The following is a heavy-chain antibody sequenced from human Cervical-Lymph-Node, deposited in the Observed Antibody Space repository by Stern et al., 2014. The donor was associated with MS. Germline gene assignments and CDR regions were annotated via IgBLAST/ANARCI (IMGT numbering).Heavy chain of an antibody. V-gene: IGHV1-69*01. J-gene: IGHJ6*02. CDR3: ARDNDDNGMDV. CDR1: GDTFINFG. CDR2: FIPLFGTT. D-gene: IGHD1-1*01. Sequence: QVQLVESGAEVKKPGSSVTVSCTASGDTFINFGISWVRQAPGQGLEWMGGFIPLFGTTEYVEKFQGRLTINADESATTVYMELTSLRSEDTAVYYCARDNDDNGMDVWGQGTTVIVSS.